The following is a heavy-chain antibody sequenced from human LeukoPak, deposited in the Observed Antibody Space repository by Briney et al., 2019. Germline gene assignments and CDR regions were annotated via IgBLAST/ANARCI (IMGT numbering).Heavy chain of an antibody. Sequence: GGSLRLSCAASGFTVSSNYMSWVRQAPGKGLEWVSVIYSGGSTYYADSVKGRFTISRDNSKNTLYLQMNSLRAEDTAVYYCAKDQYRAVAGGNFDYWGQGTLVTVSS. CDR1: GFTVSSNY. D-gene: IGHD6-19*01. CDR3: AKDQYRAVAGGNFDY. J-gene: IGHJ4*02. V-gene: IGHV3-53*01. CDR2: IYSGGST.